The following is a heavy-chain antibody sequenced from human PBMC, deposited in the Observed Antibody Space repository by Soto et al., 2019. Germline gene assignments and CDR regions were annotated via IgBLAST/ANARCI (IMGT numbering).Heavy chain of an antibody. CDR3: ARAYCSGGTCYFAY. Sequence: QVQLVQSGAEVKKPGASVKVSCKASGYSFTRHAMHWVRQAPGQRLEWMGWINAGNGNTKYSQKFQGRVTITRDTSASTAYMDLSSLRSEDTAVYYCARAYCSGGTCYFAYWGQGSLVIVSS. CDR1: GYSFTRHA. V-gene: IGHV1-3*01. J-gene: IGHJ4*02. CDR2: INAGNGNT. D-gene: IGHD2-15*01.